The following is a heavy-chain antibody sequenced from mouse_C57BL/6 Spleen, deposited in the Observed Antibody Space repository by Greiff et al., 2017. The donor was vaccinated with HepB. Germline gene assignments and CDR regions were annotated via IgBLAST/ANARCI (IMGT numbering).Heavy chain of an antibody. Sequence: QVHVKQSGAELARPGASVKLSCKASGYTFTSYGISWVKQRTGQGLEWIGEIYPRSGNTYYNEKFKGKATLTADKSSSTAYMELRSLTSEDSAVYFCARYDYDRGFDYWGQGTTLTVSS. D-gene: IGHD2-4*01. J-gene: IGHJ2*01. CDR1: GYTFTSYG. CDR2: IYPRSGNT. V-gene: IGHV1-81*01. CDR3: ARYDYDRGFDY.